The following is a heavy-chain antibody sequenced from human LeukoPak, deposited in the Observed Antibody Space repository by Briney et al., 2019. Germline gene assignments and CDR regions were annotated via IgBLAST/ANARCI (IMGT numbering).Heavy chain of an antibody. CDR2: ISSTSNTI. CDR1: GFTFSNYS. CDR3: ARPSRTTGPAY. V-gene: IGHV3-48*02. J-gene: IGHJ4*02. D-gene: IGHD4-17*01. Sequence: GGSLRLSCAASGFTFSNYSMNWVRQAPGKGLEWVSWISSTSNTIYYADSVKGRFTISRDNAKNSLDLQMNSLRDEDTAVYYCARPSRTTGPAYWGQGTLVTVSS.